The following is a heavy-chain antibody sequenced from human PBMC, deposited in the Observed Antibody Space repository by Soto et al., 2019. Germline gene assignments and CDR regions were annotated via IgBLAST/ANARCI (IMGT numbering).Heavy chain of an antibody. J-gene: IGHJ4*01. D-gene: IGHD6-6*01. V-gene: IGHV1-2*02. CDR2: VNPNSGGT. CDR1: GYTFTAYY. Sequence: GSVKVSGKASGYTFTAYYMHWVRQAPGQGLEWMGWVNPNSGGTNYAQKFQGRVTMTRDTSITTDYMELSRMRSDDTAVYYCARSIAARRTVDYWGQGPLVTVSS. CDR3: ARSIAARRTVDY.